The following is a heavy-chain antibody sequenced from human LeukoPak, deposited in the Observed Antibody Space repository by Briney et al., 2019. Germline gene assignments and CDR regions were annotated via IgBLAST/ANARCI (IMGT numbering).Heavy chain of an antibody. D-gene: IGHD2-21*01. CDR2: IYYSGST. CDR1: GGSISSYY. J-gene: IGHJ4*02. CDR3: ARGVVIAPQTFDY. Sequence: SKTLSLTCTVSGGSISSYYWSWIRQPPGKGLEWIGYIYYSGSTNYNPSLKSRVTISVDTSKNQFSLKLSSVTAADTAVYYCARGVVIAPQTFDYWGQGTLVTVSS. V-gene: IGHV4-59*01.